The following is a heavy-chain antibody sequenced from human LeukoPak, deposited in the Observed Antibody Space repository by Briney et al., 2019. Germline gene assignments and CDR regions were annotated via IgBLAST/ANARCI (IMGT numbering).Heavy chain of an antibody. J-gene: IGHJ4*02. CDR1: GYTFTDYY. Sequence: GASVKVSCKASGYTFTDYYMHWVRQAPGQGLEWMGWINPNSGNTGYAQKFQGRVTITRNTSISTAYMELSSLRSEDTAVYYCASGSWQWLYYFDYWGQGTLVTVSS. V-gene: IGHV1-8*03. CDR2: INPNSGNT. D-gene: IGHD6-19*01. CDR3: ASGSWQWLYYFDY.